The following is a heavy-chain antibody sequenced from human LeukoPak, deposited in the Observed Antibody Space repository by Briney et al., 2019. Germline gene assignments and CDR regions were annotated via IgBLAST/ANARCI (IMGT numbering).Heavy chain of an antibody. CDR3: ARDFDWLPGWWFDP. Sequence: ASVKVSCKASGYTFTSYDINWVRPATGQGLEWMGWMNPNSGNTGYAQKFQGRVTMTRNTSISTAYMELSSLRSEDAAVYYCARDFDWLPGWWFDPWGQGTLVTVSS. D-gene: IGHD3-9*01. J-gene: IGHJ5*02. CDR2: MNPNSGNT. CDR1: GYTFTSYD. V-gene: IGHV1-8*01.